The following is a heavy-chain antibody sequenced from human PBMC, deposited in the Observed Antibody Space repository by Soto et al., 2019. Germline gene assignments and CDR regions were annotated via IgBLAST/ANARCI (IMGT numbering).Heavy chain of an antibody. J-gene: IGHJ4*02. CDR3: AILGSGSSLVY. D-gene: IGHD6-6*01. Sequence: QVQLQESGPGLVKPSETLTLLCNVSGYSMSGYYGSWVRQPAGQGLEWIGRVYRRGVANYNPSLESRVTMSIDTAKNQFSLILRSVTAADTAVYFCAILGSGSSLVYWGQGIPVTVS. CDR1: GYSMSGYY. V-gene: IGHV4-4*07. CDR2: VYRRGVA.